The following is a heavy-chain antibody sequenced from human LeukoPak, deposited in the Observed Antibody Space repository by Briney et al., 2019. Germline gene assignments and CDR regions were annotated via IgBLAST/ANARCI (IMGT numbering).Heavy chain of an antibody. CDR1: GFTFSSYA. CDR3: ARDRTQFGASDY. Sequence: GGSLRLSCAASGFTFSSYAMSWVRQAPGKGLEWVSAISGSGGSTYYADSVKGRFTISRDNSKNTLYLQMNSLRAEDTAVYYCARDRTQFGASDYWGQGTLVTVSS. D-gene: IGHD3-10*01. V-gene: IGHV3-23*01. CDR2: ISGSGGST. J-gene: IGHJ4*02.